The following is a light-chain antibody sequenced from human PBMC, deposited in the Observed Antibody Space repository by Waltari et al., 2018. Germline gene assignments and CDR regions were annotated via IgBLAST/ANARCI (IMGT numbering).Light chain of an antibody. CDR2: DAS. Sequence: DIQMTQSQSSLSASVGDKVTITCQASQDVNNYLNWYQQKPGEAPKLLIDDASILESGVPSRFSGSGSGTESTLTISGLQPEDIATYYCQQYDNVPSVTFGQGTRLGI. CDR3: QQYDNVPSVT. J-gene: IGKJ5*01. V-gene: IGKV1-33*01. CDR1: QDVNNY.